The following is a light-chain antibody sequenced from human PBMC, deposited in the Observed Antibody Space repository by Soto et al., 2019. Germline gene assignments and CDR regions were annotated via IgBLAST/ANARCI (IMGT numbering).Light chain of an antibody. Sequence: DIQMTQSPSTLSASVGDRVTIICRASQSISTWLAWYQLKPGKAPKLLIYDASTLEGGVPSRFSGIGSGTEFTLTISGLQPDDFATYYCQHSWTFXQGTKVDIK. V-gene: IGKV1-5*02. J-gene: IGKJ1*01. CDR2: DAS. CDR1: QSISTW. CDR3: QHSWT.